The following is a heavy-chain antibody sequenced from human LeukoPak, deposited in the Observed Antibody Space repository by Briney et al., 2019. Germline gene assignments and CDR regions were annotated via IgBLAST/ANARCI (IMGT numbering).Heavy chain of an antibody. CDR3: AKDASYYDSSGLIDY. D-gene: IGHD3-22*01. V-gene: IGHV3-9*01. CDR2: ISWNSGSI. J-gene: IGHJ4*02. CDR1: GFTFDDYA. Sequence: PGGSLRLSCAAPGFTFDDYAMHWVRQAPGKGLEWVSGISWNSGSIGYADSVKGRFTISRDNAKNSLYLQMNSLRAEDTALYYCAKDASYYDSSGLIDYWGQGTLVTVSS.